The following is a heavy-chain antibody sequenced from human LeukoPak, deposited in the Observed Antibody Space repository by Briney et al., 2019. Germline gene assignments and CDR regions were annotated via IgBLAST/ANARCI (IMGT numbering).Heavy chain of an antibody. Sequence: SVKVSCKASGGTFSSYTISWGRQAPGQRLWWMGRIIPILGIANYAQKFQGRVTITADKSTSTAYMELSSLRSEDTAVYYCARERWLQFRCAFDIWGQGTMVTVSS. J-gene: IGHJ3*02. CDR3: ARERWLQFRCAFDI. CDR2: IIPILGIA. D-gene: IGHD5-24*01. CDR1: GGTFSSYT. V-gene: IGHV1-69*04.